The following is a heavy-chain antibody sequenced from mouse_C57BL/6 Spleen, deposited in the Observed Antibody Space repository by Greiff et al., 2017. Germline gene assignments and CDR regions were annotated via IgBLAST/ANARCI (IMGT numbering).Heavy chain of an antibody. D-gene: IGHD1-1*01. V-gene: IGHV1-64*01. J-gene: IGHJ3*01. CDR3: AGYYGSSALAY. CDR1: GYTFTSYW. Sequence: QVQLQQSGAELVKPGASVKLSCKASGYTFTSYWMHWVKQRPGQGLEWIGMIHPNSGSTNYNEKFKSKATLTVDKSSSTAYMQLSSLTSEDSAVYYCAGYYGSSALAYWGQGTLVTVSA. CDR2: IHPNSGST.